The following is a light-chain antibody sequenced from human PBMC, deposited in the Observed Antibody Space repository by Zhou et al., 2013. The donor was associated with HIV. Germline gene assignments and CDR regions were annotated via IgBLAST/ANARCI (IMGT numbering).Light chain of an antibody. CDR2: KAS. J-gene: IGKJ2*01. CDR1: HSISSW. V-gene: IGKV1-5*03. Sequence: DIQMTQSPSTLSASVGDRVTITCRASHSISSWLAWYQQKPGKAPKLLIYKASSLESGVPSRFSGSGSGTDYTLTISSLQPEDFATYYCQQYYNTPRTFGPGTEAGDQT. CDR3: QQYYNTPRT.